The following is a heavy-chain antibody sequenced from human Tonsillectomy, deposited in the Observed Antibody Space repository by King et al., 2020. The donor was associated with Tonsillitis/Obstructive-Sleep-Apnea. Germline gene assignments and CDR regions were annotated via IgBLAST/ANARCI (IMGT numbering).Heavy chain of an antibody. Sequence: VQLVESGGGVVRPGGSLRLSCAASGFTFDDYGMSWVRQAPGKGLEWVSGINWNGGSTGYADSVEGRFTISRDNAKNSLYLQMNSLGAEDTALYYCARGSSSSTWKYYSYMDVWGKGTTVTVSS. CDR3: ARGSSSSTWKYYSYMDV. D-gene: IGHD6-13*01. CDR1: GFTFDDYG. J-gene: IGHJ6*03. CDR2: INWNGGST. V-gene: IGHV3-20*04.